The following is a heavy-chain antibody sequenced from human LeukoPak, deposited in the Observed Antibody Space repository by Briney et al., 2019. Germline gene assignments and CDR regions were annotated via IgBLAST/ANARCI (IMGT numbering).Heavy chain of an antibody. J-gene: IGHJ5*02. V-gene: IGHV3-21*01. CDR1: GFTFSSYS. D-gene: IGHD2-15*01. CDR3: ARAVVVAATPGNWFDP. Sequence: GGSLRLSCAASGFTFSSYSMNWVRQAPGEGLEWVSSISSSSSYIYYADSVKGRFTISRDNAKNSLYLQMNSLRAEDTAVYYCARAVVVAATPGNWFDPWGQGTLVTVSS. CDR2: ISSSSSYI.